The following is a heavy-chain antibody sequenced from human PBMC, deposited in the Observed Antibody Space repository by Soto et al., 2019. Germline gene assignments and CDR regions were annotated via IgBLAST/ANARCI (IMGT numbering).Heavy chain of an antibody. CDR3: ARDQVIDGDYFDY. Sequence: EVQLVESGGGLVKPGGSLRLSCAASGFTFSTYSMNWVRQAPGKGLEWVSSISSSSSYIYYAYSVKGRFTISRDNAKNSLYLQMNSLRAEDTAVYYCARDQVIDGDYFDYWGQGTLVTVSS. V-gene: IGHV3-21*01. CDR2: ISSSSSYI. D-gene: IGHD2-21*01. J-gene: IGHJ4*02. CDR1: GFTFSTYS.